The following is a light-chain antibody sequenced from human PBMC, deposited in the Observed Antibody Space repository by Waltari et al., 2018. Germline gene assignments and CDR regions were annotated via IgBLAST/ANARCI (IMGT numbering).Light chain of an antibody. CDR3: MQARQTPWT. J-gene: IGKJ1*01. V-gene: IGKV2-28*01. Sequence: DIVMTQSPLSLSVTPGEPASTSCRSSQSLLHSSGNTFLDWYLQTPGPSPQLLIYLVSNRASWVPDRFSGSGSGTDFTLKISRVEAEDVGVYFCMQARQTPWTFGQGTKVEIK. CDR2: LVS. CDR1: QSLLHSSGNTF.